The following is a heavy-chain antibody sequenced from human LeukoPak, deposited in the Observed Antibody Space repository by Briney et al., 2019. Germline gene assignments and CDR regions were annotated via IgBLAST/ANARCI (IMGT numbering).Heavy chain of an antibody. V-gene: IGHV3-23*01. CDR3: VKLTRGYSSGGSCYSDY. CDR1: GFTFTSYA. CDR2: ISDSGITT. J-gene: IGHJ4*02. D-gene: IGHD2-15*01. Sequence: GGSLRLSCAASGFTFTSYAMSWVRQAPGKGLEWVSAISDSGITTYYADSVKGRFTISRDNSKNTLYLQMNSLRAEDTAVYYCVKLTRGYSSGGSCYSDYWGQGTLVTVSS.